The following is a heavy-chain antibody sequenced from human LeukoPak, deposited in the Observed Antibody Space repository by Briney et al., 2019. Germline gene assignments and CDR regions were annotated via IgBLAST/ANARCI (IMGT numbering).Heavy chain of an antibody. CDR2: INHSGST. V-gene: IGHV4-34*01. CDR1: GGSFSGYY. D-gene: IGHD3-22*01. J-gene: IGHJ3*02. Sequence: SETLSLTCAVYGGSFSGYYWSWIRQPPGKGLEWIGEINHSGSTNYNPSLKSRVTISVDTSKNQFSLKLSSVTAADTAVYYCARVRSRITMIVVVSRIGADAFDIWGQGTMVTVSP. CDR3: ARVRSRITMIVVVSRIGADAFDI.